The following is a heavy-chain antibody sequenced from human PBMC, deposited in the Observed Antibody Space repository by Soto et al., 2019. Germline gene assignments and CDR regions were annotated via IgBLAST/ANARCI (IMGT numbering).Heavy chain of an antibody. CDR3: ARDRTLVLMVYVTMDV. D-gene: IGHD2-8*01. J-gene: IGHJ6*02. CDR2: ISAYNGNT. CDR1: GYTFTSYG. Sequence: ASVKVSCKASGYTFTSYGISCVRHTPGQGLEWMGWISAYNGNTNYAQKLQGRVTMTTDTSTSTAYMELRSLRSDDTAVYYCARDRTLVLMVYVTMDVWGQGTTVTVSS. V-gene: IGHV1-18*04.